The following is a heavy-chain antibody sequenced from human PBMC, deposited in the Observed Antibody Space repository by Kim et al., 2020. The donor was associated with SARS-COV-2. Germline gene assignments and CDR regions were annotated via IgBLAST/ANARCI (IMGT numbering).Heavy chain of an antibody. V-gene: IGHV4-59*01. CDR3: ARLERPSSGFHL. CDR1: GGSISSYY. J-gene: IGHJ4*02. D-gene: IGHD3-22*01. CDR2: VYNSRLT. Sequence: SETLSLTCTVSGGSISSYYWAWIRQPPGKGLVWIGSVYNSRLTNYNPSLKSRVIISVDTSKSQFSLELSSVTAADTAVYYCARLERPSSGFHLWGQGTLVTVSS.